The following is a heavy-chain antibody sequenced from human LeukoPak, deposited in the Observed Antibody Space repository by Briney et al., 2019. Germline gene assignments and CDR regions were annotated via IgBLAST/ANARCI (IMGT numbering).Heavy chain of an antibody. Sequence: ASVKVFCKASGGTFSSYAISWVRQAPGQGLEWMGGIIPIFGTANYAQKFQGRVTITTDEYTSTAYMELSSLRSEDTAVYYCARSLAYCGCDCYPPFDYWGQGTLVTVSS. D-gene: IGHD2-21*02. CDR2: IIPIFGTA. V-gene: IGHV1-69*05. CDR3: ARSLAYCGCDCYPPFDY. J-gene: IGHJ4*02. CDR1: GGTFSSYA.